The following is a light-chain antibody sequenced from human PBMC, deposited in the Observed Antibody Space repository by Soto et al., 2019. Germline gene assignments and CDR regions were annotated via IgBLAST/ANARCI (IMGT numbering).Light chain of an antibody. J-gene: IGKJ1*01. CDR1: QSVSSSY. CDR2: DAS. CDR3: QQYGSSRT. V-gene: IGKV3-20*01. Sequence: EIVLTQSPGTLSLSLGERATLSCRASQSVSSSYLAWYQQKPGQAPRLLIYDASSRATGIPDRFSGSGSGTDFTLTISRLEPEDFAVYYCQQYGSSRTFGQGTKVEIK.